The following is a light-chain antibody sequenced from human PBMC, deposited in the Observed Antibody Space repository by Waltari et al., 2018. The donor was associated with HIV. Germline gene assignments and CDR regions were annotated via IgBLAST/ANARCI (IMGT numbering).Light chain of an antibody. J-gene: IGLJ1*01. CDR2: DNT. CDR3: QSYDSSLSGYV. V-gene: IGLV1-40*01. CDR1: SSNIGAGYD. Sequence: SVLTQPPSVSGAPGQRVTISCTGSSSNIGAGYDVHWYQQLPGTAPKLLIYDNTNRPSGVPDRISGSKSGTSASLAITGLQAEDEADYYCQSYDSSLSGYVFGTGTKVTVL.